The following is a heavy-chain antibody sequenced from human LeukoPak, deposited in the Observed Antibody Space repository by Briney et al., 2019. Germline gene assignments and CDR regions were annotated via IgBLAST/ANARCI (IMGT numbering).Heavy chain of an antibody. V-gene: IGHV3-23*01. J-gene: IGHJ4*02. D-gene: IGHD3-22*01. CDR3: AKVITIDYYDSSGYLDY. Sequence: PGGSLRLSRAASGFTFSSYAMSWVRQAPGKGLEWVSAISGSGGSTYCADSVKGRFTISRDNSKNTLYLQMNSLRAEDTAVYYCAKVITIDYYDSSGYLDYWGQGTLVTVSS. CDR2: ISGSGGST. CDR1: GFTFSSYA.